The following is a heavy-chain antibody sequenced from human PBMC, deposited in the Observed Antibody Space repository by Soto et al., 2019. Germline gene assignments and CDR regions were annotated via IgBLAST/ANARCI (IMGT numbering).Heavy chain of an antibody. CDR1: GFTFSSYG. D-gene: IGHD3-10*01. CDR2: IWYDGSNK. J-gene: IGHJ5*02. V-gene: IGHV3-33*01. Sequence: QVQLVESGGGVVQPGRSLRLSCAASGFTFSSYGMHWVRQAPGKGVEGVAVIWYDGSNKYYADSVKGRFTISRDNSKNTLYLQMNSLRAEDTAVYYCARVHGSGSYLNWFDPWGQGTLVTVSS. CDR3: ARVHGSGSYLNWFDP.